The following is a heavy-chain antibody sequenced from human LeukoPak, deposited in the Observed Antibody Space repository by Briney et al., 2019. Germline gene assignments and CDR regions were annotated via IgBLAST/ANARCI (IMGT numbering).Heavy chain of an antibody. CDR1: GFTFSSYG. CDR2: ISSSSSYI. V-gene: IGHV3-21*01. D-gene: IGHD3-16*02. Sequence: GGSLRLSCAASGFTFSSYGMHWVRQAPGKGLEWVSSISSSSSYIYYADSVKGRFTISRDNAKNSLYLQMNSLGAEDTAVYYCARGATKKLSSPADYWGQGTLVTVSS. J-gene: IGHJ4*02. CDR3: ARGATKKLSSPADY.